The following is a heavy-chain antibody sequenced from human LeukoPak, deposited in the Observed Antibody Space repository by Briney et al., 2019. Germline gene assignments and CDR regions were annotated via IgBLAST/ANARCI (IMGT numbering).Heavy chain of an antibody. V-gene: IGHV4-38-2*01. J-gene: IGHJ3*02. CDR2: IYHSGST. Sequence: SETLSLTCAVPGFSISSGYYWGWIRQPPGKGLEWIGSIYHSGSTDYNPSLQSRVTISVDTSKNQFSLNLTSVTAADTAVYYCARYPASIIIGAFDIWGQGTMVTVSS. CDR1: GFSISSGYY. D-gene: IGHD2-2*01. CDR3: ARYPASIIIGAFDI.